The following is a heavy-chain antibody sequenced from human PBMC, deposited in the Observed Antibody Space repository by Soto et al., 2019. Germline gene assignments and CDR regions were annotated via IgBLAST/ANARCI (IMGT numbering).Heavy chain of an antibody. Sequence: QVQLVQSGAEVKKPGASVKVSCKASGYSFTSYDIHWVRQAPGQGLEWMGWMNPNSGNTGYAQKFRGRVTMTRSTSISQAYMELSSLTADDTAIYYCARLHPGDFWGQGTLVTVSS. D-gene: IGHD4-4*01. CDR2: MNPNSGNT. CDR1: GYSFTSYD. V-gene: IGHV1-8*01. J-gene: IGHJ4*02. CDR3: ARLHPGDF.